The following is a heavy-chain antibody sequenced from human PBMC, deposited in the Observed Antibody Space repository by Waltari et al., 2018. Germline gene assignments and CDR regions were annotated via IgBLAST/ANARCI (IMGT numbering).Heavy chain of an antibody. CDR1: GFIFSDYS. V-gene: IGHV3-21*01. CDR3: ARGTGGTFDH. J-gene: IGHJ4*02. CDR2: ISSISSTI. D-gene: IGHD7-27*01. Sequence: EVQLVESGGDLVKQGGSLILSCAASGFIFSDYSMNWVRQAPGKGLEWVSSISSISSTIHYADSMKGRFTISRDNAKSSLYLQLNSLRAEDTAVYYCARGTGGTFDHWGQGTLVTVSS.